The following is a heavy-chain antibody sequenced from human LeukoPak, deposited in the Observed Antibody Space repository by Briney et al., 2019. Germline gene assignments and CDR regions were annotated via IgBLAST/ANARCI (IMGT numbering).Heavy chain of an antibody. V-gene: IGHV3-30*02. J-gene: IGHJ3*01. CDR2: IQSDGSNK. CDR3: AKWPLN. Sequence: GGSLRLSCAASGFTFSTYDMHWVRQAPGKGLEWVAFIQSDGSNKQCTDSVKGRFTISRDNSKNTLYLQMSSLRAEDTAVYYCAKWPLNWGQGTMVTVSS. CDR1: GFTFSTYD.